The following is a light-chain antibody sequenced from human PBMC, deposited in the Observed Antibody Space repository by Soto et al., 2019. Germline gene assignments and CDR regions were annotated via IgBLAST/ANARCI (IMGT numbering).Light chain of an antibody. CDR2: DAS. CDR1: QSVSSY. Sequence: EIVLTQSPATLSLSPGERATLSCRASQSVSSYLAWYQQKPGQAPRLLIYDASNRATGIPARFSRSGSGTDFTLTISSLEPEDFAVYYCQQRSNWPGLTFGGGTKVEIK. J-gene: IGKJ4*01. V-gene: IGKV3-11*01. CDR3: QQRSNWPGLT.